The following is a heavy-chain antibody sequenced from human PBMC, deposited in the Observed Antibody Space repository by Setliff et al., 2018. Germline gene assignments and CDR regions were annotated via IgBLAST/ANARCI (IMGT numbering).Heavy chain of an antibody. CDR2: IYHSGST. CDR3: ARQRRWFGPQPIDY. J-gene: IGHJ4*02. V-gene: IGHV4-38-2*01. CDR1: GYSISSGYY. D-gene: IGHD3-10*01. Sequence: PSETLSLTCAVSGYSISSGYYWGWIRQPPGKGLEWIGSIYHSGSTYYNPSLKSRVIILVDMSKNELSLKLSSVTAADTAVYYCARQRRWFGPQPIDYWGQGTLVTVS.